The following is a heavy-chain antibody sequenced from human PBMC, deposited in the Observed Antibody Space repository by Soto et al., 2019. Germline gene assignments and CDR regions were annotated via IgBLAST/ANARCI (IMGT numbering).Heavy chain of an antibody. CDR3: ARVAHDSGDPGYGMDV. D-gene: IGHD4-17*01. Sequence: QVQLVQSGAEVKKPGSSVKVSCKASGGTFSSYTISWVRQAPGQGLEWMGRIIPILGIANYAQKFQGRVTITADKSTSTAYMELSSLRSEDTAVYYCARVAHDSGDPGYGMDVWGQGTTVTVSS. CDR2: IIPILGIA. J-gene: IGHJ6*02. CDR1: GGTFSSYT. V-gene: IGHV1-69*02.